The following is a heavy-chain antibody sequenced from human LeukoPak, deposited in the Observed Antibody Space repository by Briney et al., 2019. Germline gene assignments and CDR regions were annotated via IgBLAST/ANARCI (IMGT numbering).Heavy chain of an antibody. J-gene: IGHJ4*02. CDR1: GFSITSSGVA. Sequence: SGPTLVKPTETLTLTCTCSGFSITSSGVAVGWIRQPPGKALEWLGHIYWNGNDHYNTFLRSRLTITKDTSENQVVLTMTNMDPVDTATYYCAHLTTSAYYYDYWGQGTLVTVSS. CDR2: IYWNGND. D-gene: IGHD1-1*01. CDR3: AHLTTSAYYYDY. V-gene: IGHV2-5*01.